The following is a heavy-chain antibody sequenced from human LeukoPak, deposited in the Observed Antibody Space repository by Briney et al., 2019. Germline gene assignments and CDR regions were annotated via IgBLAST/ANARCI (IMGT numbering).Heavy chain of an antibody. Sequence: GGSLRLSCAASGLIVSNKYMSWVRQAPGKGLEWVSSLYSDDSTYYADSVKGRFTISRDSSKNTVYLQMNSLGAEDTAMYFCAARDCSTTSCYAGLFDYWGQGILATVSS. V-gene: IGHV3-53*01. J-gene: IGHJ4*02. D-gene: IGHD2-2*01. CDR2: LYSDDST. CDR3: AARDCSTTSCYAGLFDY. CDR1: GLIVSNKY.